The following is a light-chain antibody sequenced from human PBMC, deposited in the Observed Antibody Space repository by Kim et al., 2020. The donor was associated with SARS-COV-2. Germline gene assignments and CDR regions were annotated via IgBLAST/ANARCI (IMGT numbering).Light chain of an antibody. CDR2: DVS. Sequence: QSALTQPASVSGSPGQSITISCTGTSSDVAIYKYVSGYQQHPGKAPKLMIYDVSKRPSGVSNRFSGSKSGNTASLTISGLQSEDEADYYCSSYTTTSTLFGGGTQLTVL. J-gene: IGLJ2*01. CDR3: SSYTTTSTL. V-gene: IGLV2-14*01. CDR1: SSDVAIYKY.